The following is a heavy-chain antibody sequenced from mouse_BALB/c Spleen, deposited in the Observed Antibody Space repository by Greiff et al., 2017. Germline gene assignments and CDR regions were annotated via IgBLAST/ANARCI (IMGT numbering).Heavy chain of an antibody. J-gene: IGHJ4*01. Sequence: DVMLVESGGGLVQPGGSMKLSCVASGFTFSNYWMNWVRQSPEKGLEWVAEIRLKSNNYATHYAESVKGRFTISRDDSKSSVYLQMNNLRAEDTGIYYCTLDYDPYYYAMDYWGQGTSVTVSS. D-gene: IGHD2-4*01. CDR2: IRLKSNNYAT. V-gene: IGHV6-6*02. CDR1: GFTFSNYW. CDR3: TLDYDPYYYAMDY.